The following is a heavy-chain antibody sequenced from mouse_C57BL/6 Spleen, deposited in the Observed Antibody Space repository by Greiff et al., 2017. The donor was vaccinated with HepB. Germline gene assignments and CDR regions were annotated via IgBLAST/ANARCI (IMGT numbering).Heavy chain of an antibody. CDR3: ASSGGSSHWYFDV. Sequence: QVQLKQPGAELVKPGASVKLSCKASGYTFTSYWMHWVKQRPGRGLEWIGRIDPNSGGTKYNEKFKSKATLTVDKPSSTAYMQLSSLTSEDSAVYYCASSGGSSHWYFDVWGTGTTVTVSS. D-gene: IGHD1-1*01. CDR1: GYTFTSYW. V-gene: IGHV1-72*01. CDR2: IDPNSGGT. J-gene: IGHJ1*03.